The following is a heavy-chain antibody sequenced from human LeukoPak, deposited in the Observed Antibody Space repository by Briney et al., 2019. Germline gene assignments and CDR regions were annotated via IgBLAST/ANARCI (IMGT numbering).Heavy chain of an antibody. V-gene: IGHV1-69*04. D-gene: IGHD1-26*01. J-gene: IGHJ4*02. CDR3: ARGGLSGSYRWTFDY. CDR2: IIPILGIA. Sequence: ASVKVSCKASGGTFSSYAISWVRQAPGQGLEWMGRIIPILGIANYAQKLQGRVTMTTDTSTSTAYMELRSLRSDDTAVYYCARGGLSGSYRWTFDYWGQGTLVTVSS. CDR1: GGTFSSYA.